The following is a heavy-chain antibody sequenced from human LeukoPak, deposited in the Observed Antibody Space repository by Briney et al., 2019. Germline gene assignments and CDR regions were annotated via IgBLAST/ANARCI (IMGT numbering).Heavy chain of an antibody. D-gene: IGHD3-3*01. Sequence: GGSLRLSCAASGFTFSTYAMSWVRQAPGKGLEWVSTISGNGGSTYYADPVKGRFTISRDNSKTTLFLQVNSLRAEDTAVYYCAKAGSITIFGVILRYWYFDLWGRGTLVTVSS. CDR3: AKAGSITIFGVILRYWYFDL. CDR2: ISGNGGST. CDR1: GFTFSTYA. J-gene: IGHJ2*01. V-gene: IGHV3-23*01.